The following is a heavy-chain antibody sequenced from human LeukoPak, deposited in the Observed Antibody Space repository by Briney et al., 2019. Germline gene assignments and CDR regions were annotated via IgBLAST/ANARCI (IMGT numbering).Heavy chain of an antibody. CDR2: IQYNGNNK. J-gene: IGHJ3*02. CDR3: SREGSEGSVEVQGTTGFDI. V-gene: IGHV3-30*02. D-gene: IGHD1-1*01. CDR1: GFTFTRSG. Sequence: PGGSLRLSCAASGFTFTRSGMHWVRQAPGKGLEWVTFIQYNGNNKYYADSVKGRFTISRDNSRNTMYLQMTSLRAEDTAVYYCSREGSEGSVEVQGTTGFDIWGQGTMVTVSS.